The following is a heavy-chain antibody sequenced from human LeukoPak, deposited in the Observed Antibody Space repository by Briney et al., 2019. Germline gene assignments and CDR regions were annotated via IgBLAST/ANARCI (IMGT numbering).Heavy chain of an antibody. CDR2: INPSGGST. CDR3: ARDCRRRQYQLLVYGMDV. Sequence: ASVKVSCKASGHTFTSYYMHWVRQAPGQGLEWMGIINPSGGSTSYAQKFQGRVTMTRDTSTSTVYMELSSLRSEDTAVYYCARDCRRRQYQLLVYGMDVWGQGTTVTVSS. V-gene: IGHV1-46*01. J-gene: IGHJ6*02. D-gene: IGHD2-2*01. CDR1: GHTFTSYY.